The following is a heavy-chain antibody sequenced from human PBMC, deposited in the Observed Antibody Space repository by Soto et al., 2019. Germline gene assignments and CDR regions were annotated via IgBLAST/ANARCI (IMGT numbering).Heavy chain of an antibody. CDR2: IYDGGSK. Sequence: GGSLRLSCAASGFTVSSYYMSWVRQAPGKGLEWVAVIYDGGSKYYGVSVKGRFTISRHNYKNKRYLQLNSLGAEDTAVEYCAMGGQPASAGAYWGQGTLVTVSS. D-gene: IGHD6-13*01. CDR3: AMGGQPASAGAY. J-gene: IGHJ4*03. CDR1: GFTVSSYY. V-gene: IGHV3-53*04.